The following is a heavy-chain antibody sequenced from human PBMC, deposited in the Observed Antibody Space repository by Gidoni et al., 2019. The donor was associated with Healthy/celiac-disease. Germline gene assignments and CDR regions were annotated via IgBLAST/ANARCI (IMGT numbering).Heavy chain of an antibody. Sequence: EVQLVESGGGLVQPGGSLRLSCAASGFTFSSYSLNWVRQAPGKGLEWVSYISSSSSTIYYADSVKGRFTISRDNAKNSLYLQMNSLRDEDTAVYYCASIKNGLVRSFDIWGQGTMVTVSS. J-gene: IGHJ3*02. CDR1: GFTFSSYS. CDR2: ISSSSSTI. V-gene: IGHV3-48*02. CDR3: ASIKNGLVRSFDI. D-gene: IGHD6-19*01.